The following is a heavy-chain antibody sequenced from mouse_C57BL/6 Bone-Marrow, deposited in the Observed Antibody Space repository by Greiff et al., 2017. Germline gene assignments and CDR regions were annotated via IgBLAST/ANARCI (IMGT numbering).Heavy chain of an antibody. CDR2: IHPNSGST. CDR3: ATLYDYDY. D-gene: IGHD2-4*01. CDR1: GYTFTSYW. Sequence: QVQLQQPGAELVKPGASVKLSCKASGYTFTSYWMHWVKQRPGQGLEWIGMIHPNSGSTNYNEKFKSKATLTVDTSSSTAYMQHINLTSEDSAVYYCATLYDYDYWGQGTTLTVSS. V-gene: IGHV1-64*01. J-gene: IGHJ2*01.